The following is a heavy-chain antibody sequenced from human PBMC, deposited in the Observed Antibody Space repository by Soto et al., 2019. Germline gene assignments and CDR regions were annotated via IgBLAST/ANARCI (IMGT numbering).Heavy chain of an antibody. CDR1: GFTFSSYW. CDR3: ASQYSSGWYGIGTRFDY. CDR2: IKQDGSEK. V-gene: IGHV3-7*03. D-gene: IGHD6-19*01. J-gene: IGHJ4*02. Sequence: EVQLVESGGGLVQPGGSLRLSCAASGFTFSSYWMSWVRQAPGKGLEWVANIKQDGSEKYYVDSVKGRFTISRDNAKNSLYLQMNSLRAEDTAVYYCASQYSSGWYGIGTRFDYWGQGTLVTVSS.